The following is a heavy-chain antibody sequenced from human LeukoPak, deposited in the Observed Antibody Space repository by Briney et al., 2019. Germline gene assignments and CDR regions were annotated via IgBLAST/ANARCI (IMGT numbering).Heavy chain of an antibody. CDR3: ARRGHGYGSPFDY. V-gene: IGHV3-66*04. CDR2: IYSGGST. Sequence: GGSLRLSCAASGFTISSNYMSWVRQPPGKGLEWVSMIYSGGSTYYADSVKGRFTISRDNSKNTLDLQMNSLRAEDTAVYYCARRGHGYGSPFDYWGQGTLVTVSS. J-gene: IGHJ4*02. D-gene: IGHD5-18*01. CDR1: GFTISSNY.